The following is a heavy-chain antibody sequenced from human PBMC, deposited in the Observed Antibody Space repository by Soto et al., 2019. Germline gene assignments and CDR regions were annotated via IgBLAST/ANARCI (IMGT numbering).Heavy chain of an antibody. J-gene: IGHJ6*02. CDR1: GYSFTDYG. V-gene: IGHV1-18*01. Sequence: QVQVVQSGDEVKETGASVRVSCKTSGYSFTDYGISWVRQAPGQELEWMGWISCYNGKTKYAQKVQGRVTMTTDTSTSTAYMEVRSLRSDDTAIYYCARDAPPPELRFVEWHNSDYNGMDVWGQGTTVTVSS. D-gene: IGHD3-3*01. CDR2: ISCYNGKT. CDR3: ARDAPPPELRFVEWHNSDYNGMDV.